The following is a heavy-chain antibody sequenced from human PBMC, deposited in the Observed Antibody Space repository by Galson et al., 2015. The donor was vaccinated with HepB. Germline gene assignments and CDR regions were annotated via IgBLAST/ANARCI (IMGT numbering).Heavy chain of an antibody. V-gene: IGHV3-23*01. Sequence: SLRLSCAASGFVFDRYAMTWVRQAPGKGLEWVSSITNSGSDTHYADPVKGRVTISRDNSKKMLYLQMNSLRFEDTDIFYCVRETGHYWGCFHAWRQGTLDSVSS. CDR2: ITNSGSDT. J-gene: IGHJ5*02. CDR1: GFVFDRYA. D-gene: IGHD2-21*01. CDR3: VRETGHYWGCFHA.